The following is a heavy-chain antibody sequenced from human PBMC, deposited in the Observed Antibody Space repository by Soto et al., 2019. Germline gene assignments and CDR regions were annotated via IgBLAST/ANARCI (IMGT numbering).Heavy chain of an antibody. D-gene: IGHD6-13*01. J-gene: IGHJ4*02. CDR2: ISGSGGST. Sequence: GGSLRLSCAASGFTFSSYAMSWVRQAPGKGLEWVSAISGSGGSTYYADSVKGRFTISRDNSKNTLYLQMNSLRAEDTAVYYCAKDPGIAAAGTRGFDYWGQGTLVTVSS. CDR1: GFTFSSYA. V-gene: IGHV3-23*01. CDR3: AKDPGIAAAGTRGFDY.